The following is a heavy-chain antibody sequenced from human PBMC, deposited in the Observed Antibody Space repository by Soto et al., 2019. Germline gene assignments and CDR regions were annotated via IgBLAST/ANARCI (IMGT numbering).Heavy chain of an antibody. CDR1: GDSISNKNW. D-gene: IGHD3-10*01. J-gene: IGHJ4*02. Sequence: TLSLTCAVSGDSISNKNWWSWLRQPPGKGLEWIGEIWHLGTTNYNPSLESRVTISMDKSKNQFSLKLSSVTAADTAVYYCARGGWGSGYNYYTNFDYWGQGALVTVSS. CDR3: ARGGWGSGYNYYTNFDY. V-gene: IGHV4-4*02. CDR2: IWHLGTT.